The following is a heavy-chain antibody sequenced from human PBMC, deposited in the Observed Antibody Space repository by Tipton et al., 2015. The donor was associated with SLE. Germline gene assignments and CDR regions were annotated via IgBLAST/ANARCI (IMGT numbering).Heavy chain of an antibody. CDR3: ARHKSAAGDY. D-gene: IGHD6-13*01. CDR2: INHSGST. V-gene: IGHV4-34*01. J-gene: IGHJ4*02. CDR1: GGSFSGYY. Sequence: TLSLTCAVYGGSFSGYYWSWIRQPPGKGLEWIGEINHSGSTYYNPSLKSRVTISVDTSKNQFSLKLSSVTAADTAVYYCARHKSAAGDYWGQGTLVTVSS.